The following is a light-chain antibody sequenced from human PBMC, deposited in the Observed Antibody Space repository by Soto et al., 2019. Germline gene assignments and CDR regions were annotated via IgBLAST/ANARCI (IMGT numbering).Light chain of an antibody. CDR1: QSITTY. CDR2: AAS. CDR3: QQCYSSPRT. V-gene: IGKV1-39*01. Sequence: DIQMTQSPSTLSASVGDRVTITCRASQSITTYVNWYQQKLGKAPTLLIYAASSLQSGVPSRFSGSGSGTDFTLTISSLQPEDFATYFCQQCYSSPRTFGQGTKVKI. J-gene: IGKJ1*01.